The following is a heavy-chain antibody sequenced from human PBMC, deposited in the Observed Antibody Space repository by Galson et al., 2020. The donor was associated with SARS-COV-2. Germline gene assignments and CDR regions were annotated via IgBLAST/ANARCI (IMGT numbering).Heavy chain of an antibody. J-gene: IGHJ4*02. CDR1: GFTFSTFG. Sequence: GESLKISCAASGFTFSTFGMHWVRQAPGKGLEWVAFLSYDGSNKYYADSVRGRFTVSRDNSKSTLYLQVNSLRPEDTAVYYCAMSSRRYSGYDFELDYFDHWGQGTLVIVSS. CDR2: LSYDGSNK. V-gene: IGHV3-30*03. CDR3: AMSSRRYSGYDFELDYFDH. D-gene: IGHD5-12*01.